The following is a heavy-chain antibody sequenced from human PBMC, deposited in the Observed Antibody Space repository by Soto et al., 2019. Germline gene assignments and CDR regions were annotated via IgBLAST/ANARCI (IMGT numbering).Heavy chain of an antibody. Sequence: GGSLRLSCVGTGLNFDDFAMHWVRQAPGKGLEWVSGITWNSRVLAYADSVKGRFTISRDNARNSLYLQMSSLRPEDMAVYKCVREGHYYFDYWGQGALVTVSS. CDR2: ITWNSRVL. CDR1: GLNFDDFA. CDR3: VREGHYYFDY. J-gene: IGHJ4*02. V-gene: IGHV3-9*03.